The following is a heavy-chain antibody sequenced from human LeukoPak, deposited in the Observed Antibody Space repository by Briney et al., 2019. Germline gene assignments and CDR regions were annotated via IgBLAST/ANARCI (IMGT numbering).Heavy chain of an antibody. CDR3: ARGPSNWNRLSA. Sequence: RASVKVSCKASGGPFSSFAITWVRQAPGQGLEWMGRIIPILNITNYAQKFQGRVTITADKSTTTAYMELSSLRSEDTAVYYCARGPSNWNRLSAWGQGTLVTVSS. CDR1: GGPFSSFA. D-gene: IGHD1-20*01. V-gene: IGHV1-69*04. J-gene: IGHJ5*02. CDR2: IIPILNIT.